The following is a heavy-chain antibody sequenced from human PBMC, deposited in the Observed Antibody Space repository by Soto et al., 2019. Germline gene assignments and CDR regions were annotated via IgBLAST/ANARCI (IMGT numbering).Heavy chain of an antibody. D-gene: IGHD3-10*01. CDR3: ARHNYGSGSTYFDY. Sequence: SETLSLTCTVSGGSINSGDYYWSWIRQPPGKGLEWIGYIYYSGSTNYNPSLKSRVTISVDTSKNQFSLKLNSMTAADTAVYYCARHNYGSGSTYFDYWGQGALVTVSS. CDR1: GGSINSGDYY. J-gene: IGHJ4*02. CDR2: IYYSGST. V-gene: IGHV4-30-4*01.